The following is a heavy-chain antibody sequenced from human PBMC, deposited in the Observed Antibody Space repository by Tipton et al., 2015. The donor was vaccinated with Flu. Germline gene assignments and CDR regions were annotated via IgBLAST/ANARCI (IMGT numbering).Heavy chain of an antibody. J-gene: IGHJ4*02. Sequence: LRLSCTVSGGSLSYYYWNWIRQPPGKGLEWIGSIYHSGSTYYNPSLKSRVTISVDTSKNQFSLKLSSVTAADTAVYYCARGPEQWLVNPHYFDYWGQGTLVTVSP. V-gene: IGHV4-59*08. D-gene: IGHD6-19*01. CDR1: GGSLSYYY. CDR3: ARGPEQWLVNPHYFDY. CDR2: IYHSGST.